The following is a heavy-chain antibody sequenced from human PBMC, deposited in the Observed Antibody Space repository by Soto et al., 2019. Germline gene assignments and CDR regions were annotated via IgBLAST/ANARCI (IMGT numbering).Heavy chain of an antibody. J-gene: IGHJ4*02. CDR2: IIPIFGTA. Sequence: SVKVSCKASGGTFSSYAISWVRQAPGQGLEWMGGIIPIFGTANYAQKFQGRVTITADESTSTAYMELSSLRSEDTAVYYCARSGYSSSWFPYFDYWGQGTLVTVSS. CDR3: ARSGYSSSWFPYFDY. D-gene: IGHD6-13*01. V-gene: IGHV1-69*13. CDR1: GGTFSSYA.